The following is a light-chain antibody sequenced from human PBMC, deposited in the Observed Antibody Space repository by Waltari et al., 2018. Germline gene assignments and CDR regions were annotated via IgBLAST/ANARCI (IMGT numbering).Light chain of an antibody. CDR2: RNN. J-gene: IGLJ1*01. V-gene: IGLV1-47*01. CDR1: RSNLGSNY. CDR3: ASWDDSHYV. Sequence: QSVLTQPPSASATPGQRVIISCSGSRSNLGSNYLYWYQQLPGTAPKRLIYRNNERPSGVFDRFSASKSGTSASLVISGLRSEDEAVYYCASWDDSHYVFGPGTTVTVL.